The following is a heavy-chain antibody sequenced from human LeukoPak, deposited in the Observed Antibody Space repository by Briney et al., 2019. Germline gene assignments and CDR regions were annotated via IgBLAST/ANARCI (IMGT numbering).Heavy chain of an antibody. Sequence: GGSLRLSCAASGFTFSTYSMNWVRQAPGKGLVWVSRINSDGSSTTYADSVKGRFTISRDNAKNTLYLQMNSLRVEDTAVYYCARGYSGSYRVDYWGQGTLVTVSS. V-gene: IGHV3-74*01. CDR2: INSDGSST. D-gene: IGHD1-26*01. J-gene: IGHJ4*02. CDR1: GFTFSTYS. CDR3: ARGYSGSYRVDY.